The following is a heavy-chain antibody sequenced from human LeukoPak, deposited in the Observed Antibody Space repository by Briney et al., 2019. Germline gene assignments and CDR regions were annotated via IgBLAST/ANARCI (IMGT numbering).Heavy chain of an antibody. Sequence: ALVKVSCKASGYTFDSYGISWVRQAPGQGLELMGWISVYNGYTDTAQKLQGRLTMTTDASTSTAYMELTNLRSDDTAVYYCARRAARPYYFDNWGQGTLVTVSS. CDR3: ARRAARPYYFDN. D-gene: IGHD6-6*01. CDR2: ISVYNGYT. J-gene: IGHJ4*02. CDR1: GYTFDSYG. V-gene: IGHV1-18*01.